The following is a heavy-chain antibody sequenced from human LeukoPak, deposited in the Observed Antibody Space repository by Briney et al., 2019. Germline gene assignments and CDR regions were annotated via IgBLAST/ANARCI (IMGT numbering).Heavy chain of an antibody. V-gene: IGHV4-39*01. CDR1: GGSISSSSYY. CDR3: ARIYDSSGHPR. D-gene: IGHD3-22*01. CDR2: IYYSWST. J-gene: IGHJ4*02. Sequence: SETLSLTCTVSGGSISSSSYYWGWIRQPPGKGLEWIGSIYYSWSTYYNPSLKSRVTISVDTSKNQFSLKLSSVTAADTAVYYCARIYDSSGHPRWGQGTLVTVSS.